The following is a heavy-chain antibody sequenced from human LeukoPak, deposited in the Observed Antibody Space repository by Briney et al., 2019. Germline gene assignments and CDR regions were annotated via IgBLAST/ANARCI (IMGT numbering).Heavy chain of an antibody. D-gene: IGHD3-22*01. CDR1: GFTFSSYS. CDR2: ISSSSSYI. Sequence: GGSLRLSCAASGFTFSSYSMNWVCQAPGKGLEWVSSISSSSSYIYYADSVKGRFTISRDNAKNSLYLQMNSLRAEDTAVYYCARSVYYYDSSGYFPRGINYFDYWGQGTLVTVSS. V-gene: IGHV3-21*01. CDR3: ARSVYYYDSSGYFPRGINYFDY. J-gene: IGHJ4*02.